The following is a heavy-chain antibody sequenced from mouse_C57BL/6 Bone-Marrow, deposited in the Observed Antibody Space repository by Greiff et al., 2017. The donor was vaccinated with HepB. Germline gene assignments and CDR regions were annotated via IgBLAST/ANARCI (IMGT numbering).Heavy chain of an antibody. CDR1: GFTFSSYA. CDR2: ISSGGDYI. J-gene: IGHJ2*01. Sequence: EVKLMESGEGLVKPGGSPKLSCAASGFTFSSYAMSWVRQTPEKRLEWVAYISSGGDYIYYADTVKGRFTISRDNARNTLYLQMSSLKSEDTAMYYCTRESIRYSNLFDYWGQGTTLTVSS. CDR3: TRESIRYSNLFDY. V-gene: IGHV5-9-1*02. D-gene: IGHD2-5*01.